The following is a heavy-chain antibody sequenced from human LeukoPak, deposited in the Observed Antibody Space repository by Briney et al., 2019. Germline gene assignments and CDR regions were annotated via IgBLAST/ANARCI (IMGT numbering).Heavy chain of an antibody. J-gene: IGHJ4*01. V-gene: IGHV1-18*01. Sequence: ASVKVSCKTSGYTFTRYGISWVRQAPGQGLEWMGWISAYEGNTKYAQKVQGRVSMTTDTSTSTAYMELRSLRSDDTAVYYCARDNAIIPAEIADYWGXGTQVXVS. CDR2: ISAYEGNT. CDR1: GYTFTRYG. D-gene: IGHD2-2*02. CDR3: ARDNAIIPAEIADY.